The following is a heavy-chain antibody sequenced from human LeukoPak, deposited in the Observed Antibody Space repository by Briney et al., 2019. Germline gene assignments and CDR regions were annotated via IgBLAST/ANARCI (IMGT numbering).Heavy chain of an antibody. V-gene: IGHV3-23*01. CDR2: ISGWGRDT. Sequence: PGGSLRLSCAASGFTFSTFAMSWVRQAPGKGLEWVSGISGWGRDTFYTDSVKGRLIISRDNSKNTLYLQMNSLRAEDTAVYYCAKNGDYSGWRLTFESWGQGTPVTVSS. CDR3: AKNGDYSGWRLTFES. D-gene: IGHD6-19*01. CDR1: GFTFSTFA. J-gene: IGHJ4*02.